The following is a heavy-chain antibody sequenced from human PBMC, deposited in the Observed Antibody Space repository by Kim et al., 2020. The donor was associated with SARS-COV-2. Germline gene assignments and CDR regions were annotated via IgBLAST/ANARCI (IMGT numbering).Heavy chain of an antibody. V-gene: IGHV4-39*01. Sequence: SETLSLTCTVSGGSISSSSYYWGWIRQPPGKGLEWIGSIYYSGSTYYNPSLKSRVTISVDTSKNQFSLKLSSVTAADTAVYYCARHRGSSGWPNFDYWCQGTLVTVSS. J-gene: IGHJ4*02. CDR3: ARHRGSSGWPNFDY. D-gene: IGHD6-19*01. CDR1: GGSISSSSYY. CDR2: IYYSGST.